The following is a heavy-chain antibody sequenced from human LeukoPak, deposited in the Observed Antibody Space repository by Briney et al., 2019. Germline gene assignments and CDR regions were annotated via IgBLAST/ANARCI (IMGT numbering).Heavy chain of an antibody. V-gene: IGHV3-30*02. CDR3: AKSGGGYSSGWFY. CDR1: GLTFSSYG. Sequence: GGSLRLSCAASGLTFSSYGMHWVRQAPGKGLEWVAFIRYDGSNKYYADSVKGRFTISRDNSKNTLYLQMNSLRAEDTAVYYCAKSGGGYSSGWFYWGQGTLVTVSS. D-gene: IGHD6-19*01. J-gene: IGHJ4*02. CDR2: IRYDGSNK.